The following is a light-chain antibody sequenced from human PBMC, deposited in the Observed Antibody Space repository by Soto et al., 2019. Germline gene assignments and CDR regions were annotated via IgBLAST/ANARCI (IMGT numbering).Light chain of an antibody. Sequence: SALTQPASVSGSPGQSVTISCTGTSSDFGSYKFVSWYQHHPGKVPKVIIYETSKRPSGVSDRFSGSKSGNTASLTISGLQAEDEADYYCSSFTSRFTFNYIFGTGTKVTVL. CDR3: SSFTSRFTFNYI. V-gene: IGLV2-14*02. CDR2: ETS. CDR1: SSDFGSYKF. J-gene: IGLJ1*01.